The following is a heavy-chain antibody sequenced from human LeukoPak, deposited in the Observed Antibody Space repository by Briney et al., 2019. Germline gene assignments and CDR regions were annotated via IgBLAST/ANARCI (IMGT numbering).Heavy chain of an antibody. V-gene: IGHV5-51*01. D-gene: IGHD3-22*01. Sequence: GESLKISCKGSGYRFTSYWIGWVRPMPGKGLEWMGIIYPGDSDTRYSPSFQGQVTISADKSISTAYLQWSSLKASDTAMYYCARHLSSDGYYDSSGYYLLGFDYWGQGTLVTVSS. CDR2: IYPGDSDT. CDR3: ARHLSSDGYYDSSGYYLLGFDY. J-gene: IGHJ4*02. CDR1: GYRFTSYW.